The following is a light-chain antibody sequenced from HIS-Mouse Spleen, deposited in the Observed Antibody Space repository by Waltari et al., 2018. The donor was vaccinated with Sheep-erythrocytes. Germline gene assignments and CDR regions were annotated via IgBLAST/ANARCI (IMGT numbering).Light chain of an antibody. CDR2: WAS. Sequence: DIVMTQSPDSLAVSLGERSTINCKSSQSVLYSSNNKNYLAWYQQKPGQPPKLLICWASTRESGVPDRFSGSGSGTDFTLTSSSLQSEDVAVYYCQQYYSTPLTFGGGTKVEIK. CDR1: QSVLYSSNNKNY. V-gene: IGKV4-1*01. CDR3: QQYYSTPLT. J-gene: IGKJ4*01.